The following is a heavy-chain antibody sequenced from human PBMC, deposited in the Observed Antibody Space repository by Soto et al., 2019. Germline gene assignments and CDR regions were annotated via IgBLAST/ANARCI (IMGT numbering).Heavy chain of an antibody. D-gene: IGHD4-17*01. CDR3: AGHGGYSY. CDR1: GFTFSSYG. J-gene: IGHJ4*02. CDR2: CSGSGDDT. Sequence: PGGSLRLSCAASGFTFSSYGIHWVRQAPGKGLEWVSSCSGSGDDTYYADSLKGRFTISRDNSKNTLYLQMNSLRVEDTALYYCAGHGGYSYLCQGTLVTVSS. V-gene: IGHV3-23*01.